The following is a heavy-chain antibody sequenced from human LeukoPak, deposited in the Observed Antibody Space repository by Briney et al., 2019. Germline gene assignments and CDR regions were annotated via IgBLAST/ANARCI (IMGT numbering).Heavy chain of an antibody. D-gene: IGHD3-22*01. CDR2: INHSGST. CDR3: ARQSMIVVAFDI. J-gene: IGHJ3*02. V-gene: IGHV4-34*01. Sequence: SETLSLTCAVYGGSFSGYYWSWIRQPPGKGLEWIGEINHSGSTNYNPSLKSRVTISVDTSKNQFSLKLSSVTAADTAVYYCARQSMIVVAFDIWGQGTMVTVSS. CDR1: GGSFSGYY.